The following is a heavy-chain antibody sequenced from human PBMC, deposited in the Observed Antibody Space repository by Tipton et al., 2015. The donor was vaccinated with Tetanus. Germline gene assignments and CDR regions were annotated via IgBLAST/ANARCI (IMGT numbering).Heavy chain of an antibody. Sequence: GSLRLSCAASGFTFSSYDMHWVRQATGKGLEWVSAIGTAGDTYYPGSVKGRFTISRENAKNSLYLQMNSLRAGDTAVYYCARAGKDYGGNSQLYYYYGMDVWGQGTTVTVSS. CDR3: ARAGKDYGGNSQLYYYYGMDV. J-gene: IGHJ6*02. CDR1: GFTFSSYD. V-gene: IGHV3-13*01. CDR2: IGTAGDT. D-gene: IGHD4-23*01.